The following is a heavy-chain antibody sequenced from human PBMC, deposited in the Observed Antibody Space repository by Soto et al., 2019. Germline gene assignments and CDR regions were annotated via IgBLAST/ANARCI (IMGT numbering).Heavy chain of an antibody. CDR1: GGSFSGYY. D-gene: IGHD2-2*01. J-gene: IGHJ6*03. Sequence: SETLSLTCAVYGGSFSGYYWSWIRQPPGKGLEWIGEINHSGSTNYNPSLKSRVTISVDTSKNQFSLKLSSVTAADTAVYYCAGGTVYCSSTSCLYYYYYYMYVWGKGTTVTVS. CDR3: AGGTVYCSSTSCLYYYYYYMYV. V-gene: IGHV4-34*01. CDR2: INHSGST.